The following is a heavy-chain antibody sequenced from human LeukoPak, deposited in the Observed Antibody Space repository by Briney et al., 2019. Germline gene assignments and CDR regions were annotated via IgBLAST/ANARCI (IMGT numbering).Heavy chain of an antibody. CDR2: ISYDGSNK. D-gene: IGHD1-26*01. V-gene: IGHV3-30-3*01. J-gene: IGHJ4*02. CDR3: ARDLIVGATGDY. Sequence: PGGSLRPSCAASGFTFSSYAMHWVRQAPGKGLEWVAVISYDGSNKYYADSVKGRFTISRDNSKNTLYLQMNSLRAEDTAVYYCARDLIVGATGDYWGQGTLVTVSS. CDR1: GFTFSSYA.